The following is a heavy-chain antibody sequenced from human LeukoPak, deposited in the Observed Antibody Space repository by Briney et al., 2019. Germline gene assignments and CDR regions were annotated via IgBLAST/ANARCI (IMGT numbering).Heavy chain of an antibody. J-gene: IGHJ6*04. CDR1: GFTFSSYS. CDR2: ISSSSTYI. Sequence: GGSLRLSCAASGFTFSSYSMNWVRQAPGNGLEWVSSISSSSTYIYYADSLKGRFTISRDNAKNSLYLQMNSLRAEDTAVYYCARAPETYGDYGPIYYGMDVWGKGTTVTVSS. V-gene: IGHV3-21*01. CDR3: ARAPETYGDYGPIYYGMDV. D-gene: IGHD4-17*01.